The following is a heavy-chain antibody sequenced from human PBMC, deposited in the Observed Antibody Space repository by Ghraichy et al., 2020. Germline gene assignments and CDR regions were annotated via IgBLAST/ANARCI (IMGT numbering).Heavy chain of an antibody. CDR1: GYTFTSYG. CDR3: ARGRGDDFWPIPKHYYMDV. J-gene: IGHJ6*03. D-gene: IGHD3-3*01. V-gene: IGHV1-18*01. Sequence: ASVKVSCKASGYTFTSYGISWVRQAPGQGLEWMGWISAYNGNTNYAQKLQGRVTMTTDTSTSTAYMELRSLRSDDTAVYYCARGRGDDFWPIPKHYYMDVWGKGTTVTVSS. CDR2: ISAYNGNT.